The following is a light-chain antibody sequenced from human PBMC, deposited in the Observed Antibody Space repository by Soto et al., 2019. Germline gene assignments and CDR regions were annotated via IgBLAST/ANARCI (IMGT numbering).Light chain of an antibody. CDR1: QSFSSW. Sequence: DIQMTQSPSTLPASVGDRVTVTCRASQSFSSWLAWYQEKPGKAPNLLSDKASTLKSGVPSRFSGSGSGTEFTLTISSLQPDDFTTYYFPHYTSYSEAFRQGTKEE. CDR2: KAS. J-gene: IGKJ1*01. CDR3: PHYTSYSEA. V-gene: IGKV1-5*03.